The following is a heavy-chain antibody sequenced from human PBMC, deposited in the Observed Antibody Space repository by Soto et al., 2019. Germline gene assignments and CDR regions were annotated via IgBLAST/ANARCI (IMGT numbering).Heavy chain of an antibody. J-gene: IGHJ4*02. Sequence: EVQLLESGGGLVQPGGSLRLSCVASGFSFSGYAMSWVRQAPGKGLVWVSSMTDTGVSIYYADSVRGRFTISRDNSKNTLYLQMSSLRAEDTARYYCAKDSIPYSSSYDLDHWGRGALVTVSS. CDR2: MTDTGVSI. CDR1: GFSFSGYA. V-gene: IGHV3-23*01. CDR3: AKDSIPYSSSYDLDH. D-gene: IGHD6-6*01.